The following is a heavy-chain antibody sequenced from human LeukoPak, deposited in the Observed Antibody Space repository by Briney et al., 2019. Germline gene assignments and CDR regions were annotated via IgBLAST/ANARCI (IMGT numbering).Heavy chain of an antibody. D-gene: IGHD3-10*01. CDR3: ARDLRWFGEDDAFDI. CDR1: GFTFSSYE. CDR2: ISSSGSTI. Sequence: GGSLRLSCAASGFTFSSYEMNWVRQAPGKGLEWVSYISSSGSTIYYADSVKGRFTISRDNAKNSLYLQMNSLRAEDTAVYYCARDLRWFGEDDAFDIWGQGTMVTVSS. V-gene: IGHV3-48*03. J-gene: IGHJ3*02.